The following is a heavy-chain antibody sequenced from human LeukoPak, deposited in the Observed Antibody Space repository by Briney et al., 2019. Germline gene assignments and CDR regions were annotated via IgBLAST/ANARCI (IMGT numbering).Heavy chain of an antibody. CDR2: ITSTSLNI. V-gene: IGHV3-21*01. CDR3: ARDSGSGYYLGY. D-gene: IGHD3-3*01. J-gene: IGHJ4*02. CDR1: GFTFSDYN. Sequence: GGSLRLSCAASGFTFSDYNMNWVRQAPGKGLECVSFITSTSLNIYYADSVKGRLTISRDNAKNSLFLQMNSLRAEDTAVYYCARDSGSGYYLGYWGQGTLVTVSS.